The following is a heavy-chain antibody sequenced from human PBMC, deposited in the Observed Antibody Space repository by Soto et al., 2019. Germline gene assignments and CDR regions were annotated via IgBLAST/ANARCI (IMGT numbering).Heavy chain of an antibody. CDR2: ISSSSSYI. D-gene: IGHD2-2*01. V-gene: IGHV3-21*01. Sequence: GGSLRLSCAASGFTFSSYSMNWVRQAPGKGLEWVSSISSSSSYIYYADSVKGRFTISRDNAKNSLYLQMNSLKAEDTAVYYCARASDIVVVPAAPRANWFDPWGQGTLVTVSS. CDR1: GFTFSSYS. J-gene: IGHJ5*02. CDR3: ARASDIVVVPAAPRANWFDP.